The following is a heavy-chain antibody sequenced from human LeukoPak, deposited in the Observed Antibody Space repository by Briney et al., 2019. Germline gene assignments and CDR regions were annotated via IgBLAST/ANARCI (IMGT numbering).Heavy chain of an antibody. V-gene: IGHV4-39*07. J-gene: IGHJ5*02. Sequence: SETLSLTCTVSGGSISTSNYYWGWIRQPPGKGLEWIGNIFYSGSTYYNPSLKSRVTISVDTSKNQFSLKLSSVTAADTAVYYCARDDYGSAYNWFDPWGQGTLVTVSS. CDR1: GGSISTSNYY. CDR2: IFYSGST. CDR3: ARDDYGSAYNWFDP. D-gene: IGHD3-10*01.